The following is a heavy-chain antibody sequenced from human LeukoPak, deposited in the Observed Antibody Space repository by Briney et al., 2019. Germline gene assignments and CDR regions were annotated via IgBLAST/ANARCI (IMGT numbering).Heavy chain of an antibody. Sequence: GGSLRLSCAASGFTFSSYEMNWVRQAPGKGLEWVSYISSSGSTIYYADSVKGRFTISRDNAKNSLYLQMNSLRAGDTAVYYCASRAVSVPTDFDYWGQGTLVTVSS. CDR1: GFTFSSYE. D-gene: IGHD2-2*01. V-gene: IGHV3-48*03. J-gene: IGHJ4*02. CDR2: ISSSGSTI. CDR3: ASRAVSVPTDFDY.